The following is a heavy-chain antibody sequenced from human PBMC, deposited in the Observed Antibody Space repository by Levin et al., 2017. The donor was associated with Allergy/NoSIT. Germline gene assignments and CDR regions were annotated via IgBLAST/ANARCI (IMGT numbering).Heavy chain of an antibody. CDR2: IYYSGST. Sequence: LRLSCTVSGGSISSGGYYWSWIRQHPGKGLEWIGYIYYSGSTYYNPSLKSRVTISVDTSKNQFSLKLSSVTAADTAVYYCARDSGSSGYYFYYYYGMDVWGQGTTVTVSS. J-gene: IGHJ6*02. CDR1: GGSISSGGYY. V-gene: IGHV4-31*03. CDR3: ARDSGSSGYYFYYYYGMDV. D-gene: IGHD3-22*01.